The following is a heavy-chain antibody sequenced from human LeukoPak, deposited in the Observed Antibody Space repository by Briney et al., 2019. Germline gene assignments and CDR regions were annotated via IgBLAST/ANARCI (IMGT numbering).Heavy chain of an antibody. CDR1: GGSISSGSYY. J-gene: IGHJ6*02. CDR2: IYTSGST. CDR3: ACEVYVDYGDYYYYGMDV. V-gene: IGHV4-61*02. D-gene: IGHD4-17*01. Sequence: PSQTLSLTCTVSGGSISSGSYYWSWIRQPAGKGLEWIGRIYTSGSTNYNPSLKSRVTISVDTSKNQFSLKLSSVTAADTAVYYCACEVYVDYGDYYYYGMDVWGQGTTVTVSS.